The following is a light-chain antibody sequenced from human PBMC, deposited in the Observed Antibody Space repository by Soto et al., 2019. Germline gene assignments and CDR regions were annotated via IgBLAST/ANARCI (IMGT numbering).Light chain of an antibody. Sequence: EIVLTQYPGTLSFSPGERATLSCRASQSVSSYLAWYQQKPGQAPRLLIYGASSRATGIPDRFSGSGSGTDFTLTISRLEPEDFAVYYCQQYGSSPLGAFGQGTKVDIK. CDR3: QQYGSSPLGA. V-gene: IGKV3-20*01. J-gene: IGKJ1*01. CDR1: QSVSSY. CDR2: GAS.